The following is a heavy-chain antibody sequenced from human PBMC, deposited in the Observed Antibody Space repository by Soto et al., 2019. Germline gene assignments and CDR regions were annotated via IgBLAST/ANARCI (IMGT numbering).Heavy chain of an antibody. Sequence: EVQLLESGGGLVQPGGSLRLSCAASGFTFSNYAMNWVRQAPGKGLEWVSVISGSGGSTYYADSVKGRFTFSRDNSKNTLYLQMNSLRAEDTAVYYCARRSSGWYFDYWGQGTLVTVSS. D-gene: IGHD6-19*01. V-gene: IGHV3-23*01. CDR1: GFTFSNYA. CDR2: ISGSGGST. J-gene: IGHJ4*02. CDR3: ARRSSGWYFDY.